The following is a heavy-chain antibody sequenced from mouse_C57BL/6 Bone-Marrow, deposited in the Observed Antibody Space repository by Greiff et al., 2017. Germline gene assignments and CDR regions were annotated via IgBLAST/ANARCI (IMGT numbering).Heavy chain of an antibody. Sequence: VQLQQSGAELVKPGASVKLSCTASGFNINDYYMHWVKQRTEQGLEWIGRIYPEDGDTKYSPKFQGKATITADTSSNTAYLQLSSLTSEDTAVYYCARGPYYSNSAYWGQGTLVTVSA. V-gene: IGHV14-2*01. CDR2: IYPEDGDT. J-gene: IGHJ3*01. CDR3: ARGPYYSNSAY. CDR1: GFNINDYY. D-gene: IGHD2-5*01.